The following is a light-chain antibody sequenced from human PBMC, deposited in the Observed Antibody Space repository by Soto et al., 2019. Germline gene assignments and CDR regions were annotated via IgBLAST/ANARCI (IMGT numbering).Light chain of an antibody. CDR1: QTVNNNY. V-gene: IGKV3-20*01. Sequence: EIVLTQSPGTLSLSPGDRGTLSCRASQTVNNNYVAWYQQKPGQAPRLLLFRASNKATGIPDRLSGSGSGTEFILTISRLEPEDSAVYYCKQYGSSPRTVGNGTKVDIK. J-gene: IGKJ1*01. CDR3: KQYGSSPRT. CDR2: RAS.